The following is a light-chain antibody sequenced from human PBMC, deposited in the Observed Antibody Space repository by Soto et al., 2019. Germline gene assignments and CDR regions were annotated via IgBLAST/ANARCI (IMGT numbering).Light chain of an antibody. Sequence: QSALTQPASVSGSPGQSITISCTGTSNDVGGHDYVSWYQQHPGKAPKLVIYDVLSRPSGVSDRFSGSKSGHTASLTISGLRPEDEADYYCASSTSSGTLVFGTGTKLTVL. CDR3: ASSTSSGTLV. CDR2: DVL. CDR1: SNDVGGHDY. V-gene: IGLV2-14*03. J-gene: IGLJ1*01.